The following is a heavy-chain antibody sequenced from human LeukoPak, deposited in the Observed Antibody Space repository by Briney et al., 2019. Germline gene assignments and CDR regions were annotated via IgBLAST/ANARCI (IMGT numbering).Heavy chain of an antibody. CDR2: ISSSSSYI. Sequence: GGSLRLSCAASGFTFSSYNMNSVRLAPGKGLEWVSSISSSSSYIYYADSVKGRLTISRDNAKNSLYLQMNSLRAEDTAVYYCARDSYYDSSGVAFDIWGQGTMVTVSS. D-gene: IGHD3-22*01. J-gene: IGHJ3*02. CDR3: ARDSYYDSSGVAFDI. CDR1: GFTFSSYN. V-gene: IGHV3-21*01.